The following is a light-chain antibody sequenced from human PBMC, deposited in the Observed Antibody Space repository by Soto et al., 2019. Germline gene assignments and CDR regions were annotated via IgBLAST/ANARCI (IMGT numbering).Light chain of an antibody. J-gene: IGLJ2*01. CDR1: SSDVGGYNY. CDR3: SSCASSIPLV. CDR2: DVT. V-gene: IGLV2-14*03. Sequence: QSALTQPASVSGSPGQSITISCTGTSSDVGGYNYVSWYQQHPGKAPKLLICDVTNRPSGVSNRFSGSKSGNTASLTISGLHTEDEADYYCSSCASSIPLVFGGGTKLTVL.